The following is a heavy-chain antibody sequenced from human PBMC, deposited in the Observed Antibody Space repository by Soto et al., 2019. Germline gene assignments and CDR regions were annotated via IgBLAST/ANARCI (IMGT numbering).Heavy chain of an antibody. D-gene: IGHD3-22*01. CDR1: GFTFEDYA. Sequence: EMPLVESGGGLVQPGRSLTISCAASGFTFEDYAMHWVRQAPGKGLEWVSGISWNSGEIIYADSVRGRFTISRDNAKNSLCLQMNSLRPEDTALYYCAKMVTWDSSGYYQGGFDCWGQGTLVTVSS. CDR3: AKMVTWDSSGYYQGGFDC. V-gene: IGHV3-9*01. J-gene: IGHJ4*02. CDR2: ISWNSGEI.